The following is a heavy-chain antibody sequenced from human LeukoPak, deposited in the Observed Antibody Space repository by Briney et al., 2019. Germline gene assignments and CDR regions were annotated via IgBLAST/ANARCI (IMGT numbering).Heavy chain of an antibody. CDR2: IYPGDSDT. CDR3: ARRSRDNVAPGNYFDS. Sequence: GASLKISFKGFGYRFNSYWIGWVRPMPGKGLEWMGIIYPGDSDTSYSPSFQGQVTISADKSISTAYLQWSSLKASDTAMYYCARRSRDNVAPGNYFDSWGQGTLVTVSS. V-gene: IGHV5-51*01. CDR1: GYRFNSYW. J-gene: IGHJ4*02. D-gene: IGHD1-14*01.